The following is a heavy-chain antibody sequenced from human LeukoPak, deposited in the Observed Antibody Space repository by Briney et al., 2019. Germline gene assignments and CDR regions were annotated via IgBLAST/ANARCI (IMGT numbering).Heavy chain of an antibody. CDR2: TSSSSTI. J-gene: IGHJ1*01. D-gene: IGHD2-2*01. CDR1: GFTFSDYY. CDR3: ARAADIVVVPAAMQWYFQH. V-gene: IGHV3-69-1*01. Sequence: GGSLRLSCAASGFTFSDYYMNWVRQAPGKGLEWVSSTSSSSTIYYADSVKGRFTISRDNAKNSLYLQMNSLRAEDTAVYYCARAADIVVVPAAMQWYFQHWGQGTLVTVSS.